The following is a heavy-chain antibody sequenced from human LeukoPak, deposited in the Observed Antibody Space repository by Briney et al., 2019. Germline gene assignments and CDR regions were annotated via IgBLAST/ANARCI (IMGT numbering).Heavy chain of an antibody. CDR2: FYSDGTT. J-gene: IGHJ4*02. CDR1: GFIVNNNY. V-gene: IGHV3-53*01. Sequence: GGSLRLSCVVSGFIVNNNYINWVRQAPGKGLEWVSVFYSDGTTYHADSVKGRFTTSRDNSKNMVFLQMNSLRAEDTAVYYCARDAAAGAGVFDYWGQGTLVTVSS. CDR3: ARDAAAGAGVFDY. D-gene: IGHD6-13*01.